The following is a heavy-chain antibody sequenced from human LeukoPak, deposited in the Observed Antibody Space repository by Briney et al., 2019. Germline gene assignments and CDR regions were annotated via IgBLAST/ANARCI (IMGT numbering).Heavy chain of an antibody. CDR3: ARDIGGSDYGDSRDAFDI. J-gene: IGHJ3*02. CDR1: GYTFTSYG. Sequence: SVKVSCKASGYTFTSYGISWVRQAPGQGPEWMGGSIPIFGTANYAQKFQGRVTITTDESTSTAYMELSSLRSEDTAVYYCARDIGGSDYGDSRDAFDIWGQGTMVIVSS. V-gene: IGHV1-69*05. D-gene: IGHD4-17*01. CDR2: SIPIFGTA.